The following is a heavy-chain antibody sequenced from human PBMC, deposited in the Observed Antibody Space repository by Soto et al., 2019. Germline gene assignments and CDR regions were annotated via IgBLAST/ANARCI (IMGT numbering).Heavy chain of an antibody. J-gene: IGHJ6*02. Sequence: SVKVSCKACGYTFTNYGISWVRQAPGQGLEWMGWISAYNGNTNYAQKLQGRVTMTTDTSTSTAYMELRSLRSDDTAVYYCASSRLFSDNCSGGSFYLHYYYYYGMGVWGQGTTVTVSS. CDR3: ASSRLFSDNCSGGSFYLHYYYYYGMGV. CDR1: GYTFTNYG. V-gene: IGHV1-18*01. CDR2: ISAYNGNT. D-gene: IGHD2-15*01.